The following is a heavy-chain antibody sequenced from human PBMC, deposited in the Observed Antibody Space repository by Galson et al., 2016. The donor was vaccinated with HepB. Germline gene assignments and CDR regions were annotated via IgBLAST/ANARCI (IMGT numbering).Heavy chain of an antibody. CDR3: ARRRLVGASFDY. Sequence: SLRLSCAASGFTFSSFWMSWVRQAPGKGLEWVANIHQDGGQRYYGDSVKGRFTVSRDNAKNSLYLHMNSLRVDDTALYYCARRRLVGASFDYWGQGALVTVSS. CDR1: GFTFSSFW. D-gene: IGHD1-26*01. V-gene: IGHV3-7*04. CDR2: IHQDGGQR. J-gene: IGHJ4*02.